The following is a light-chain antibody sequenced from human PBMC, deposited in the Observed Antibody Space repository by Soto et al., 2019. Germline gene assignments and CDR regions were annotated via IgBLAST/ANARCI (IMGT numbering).Light chain of an antibody. J-gene: IGLJ1*01. CDR3: SSYTARGTDV. V-gene: IGLV2-14*01. CDR1: SSDVGGYNF. Sequence: QSVLTQPASVSGSPGQSITISCTGTSSDVGGYNFVSWYQQQPGKAPKLLIFDVSNRPSGISDRFSGSKSGNTASLTISGLQSEDEADYYCSSYTARGTDVFGTGTKLTVL. CDR2: DVS.